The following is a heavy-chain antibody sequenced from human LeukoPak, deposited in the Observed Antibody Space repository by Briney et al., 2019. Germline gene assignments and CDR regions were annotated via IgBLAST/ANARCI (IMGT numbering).Heavy chain of an antibody. CDR3: VRGISYFQH. CDR2: ISSSGSSI. J-gene: IGHJ1*01. V-gene: IGHV3-11*01. D-gene: IGHD5-24*01. CDR1: GFTFSNYW. Sequence: GGSLRLSCGASGFTFSNYWMSWIRQAPGKGLEWVSYISSSGSSIYYADSVKGRFTISRDNAKNSLYLQMNSLRAEDTAVYYCVRGISYFQHWGQGTLVTVSS.